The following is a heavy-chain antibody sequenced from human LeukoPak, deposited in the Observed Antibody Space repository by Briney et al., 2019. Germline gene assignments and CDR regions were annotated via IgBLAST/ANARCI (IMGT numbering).Heavy chain of an antibody. D-gene: IGHD3-22*01. CDR3: ARSSGLWGEFDY. J-gene: IGHJ4*02. CDR1: GYTLTELS. V-gene: IGHV1-24*01. CDR2: FDPEDGET. Sequence: ASVKVSCKVSGYTLTELSMHWVRQAPGKGLEWMGGFDPEDGETIYAQKFQGRVTMTEDTSTDTAYMELSSLRSEDTAVYYCARSSGLWGEFDYWGQGTLVTVSS.